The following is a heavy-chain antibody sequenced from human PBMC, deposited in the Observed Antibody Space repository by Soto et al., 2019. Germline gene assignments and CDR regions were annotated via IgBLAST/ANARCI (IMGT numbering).Heavy chain of an antibody. Sequence: KASETLSLTCTVSGGSISSGGYYWSWIRQHPGKGLEWIGYIYYGGSTYYNPSLKSRATISGDTSKNQFSLKLSSVTAADTAVYYCARGGYYHEHSGQNPYDYWGQGTLVTVSS. CDR2: IYYGGST. CDR3: ARGGYYHEHSGQNPYDY. V-gene: IGHV4-31*03. J-gene: IGHJ4*01. CDR1: GGSISSGGYY. D-gene: IGHD3-22*01.